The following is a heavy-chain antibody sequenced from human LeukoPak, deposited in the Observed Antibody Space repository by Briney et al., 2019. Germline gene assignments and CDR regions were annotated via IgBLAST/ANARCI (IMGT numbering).Heavy chain of an antibody. CDR2: VSYRATT. CDR1: GGSISTYY. CDR3: ARGDFPPANNWFDP. D-gene: IGHD3-3*01. V-gene: IGHV4-59*01. J-gene: IGHJ5*02. Sequence: PSETLSLTCTVSGGSISTYYWSWIRQSPGKGLEWIGYVSYRATTTYNPSLKSRVTISVDTSKNQVSLKLTSVTTADTALYYCARGDFPPANNWFDPWGQGTLVTVSS.